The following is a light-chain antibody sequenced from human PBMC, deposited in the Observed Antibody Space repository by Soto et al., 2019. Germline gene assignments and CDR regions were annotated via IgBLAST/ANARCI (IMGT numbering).Light chain of an antibody. CDR2: DVS. Sequence: LTHVGSGYGVALRGVGISCTRTSSDVGGYNYVSWYQQHPGKAPKLMIYDVSKRPSGVPDRFSGSKSGNTASLTISGLQAEDEADYYCCSYAGGSYVFGTGTKVTVL. V-gene: IGLV2-11*01. CDR1: SSDVGGYNY. CDR3: CSYAGGSYV. J-gene: IGLJ1*01.